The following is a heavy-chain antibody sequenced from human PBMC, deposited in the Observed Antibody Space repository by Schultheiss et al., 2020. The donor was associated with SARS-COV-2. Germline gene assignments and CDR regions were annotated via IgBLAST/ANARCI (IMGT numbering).Heavy chain of an antibody. J-gene: IGHJ4*02. CDR3: AIHVDTAMEGDY. D-gene: IGHD5-18*01. Sequence: GGSLRLSCAASGFTFSSYAMSWVRQAPGKGLEWVSAISGSGGSTYYADSVKGRFTISRDNSKNTLYLQMHSLRAEDTAVYYCAIHVDTAMEGDYWGQGTLVTVSS. V-gene: IGHV3-23*01. CDR2: ISGSGGST. CDR1: GFTFSSYA.